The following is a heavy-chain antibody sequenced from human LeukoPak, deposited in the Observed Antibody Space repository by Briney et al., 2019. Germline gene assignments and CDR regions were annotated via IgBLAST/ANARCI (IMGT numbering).Heavy chain of an antibody. CDR1: GGSFSGYY. CDR3: AGNDIAAAGYNWFDP. D-gene: IGHD6-13*01. V-gene: IGHV4-34*01. CDR2: INHSGSN. Sequence: SETLSLTCAVYGGSFSGYYWSCIRQPPGKGLEWIGEINHSGSNNYNPSLKSRVTISVDTSKNQFSLKLSSVTAADTAVYYCAGNDIAAAGYNWFDPWGQGTLVTVSS. J-gene: IGHJ5*02.